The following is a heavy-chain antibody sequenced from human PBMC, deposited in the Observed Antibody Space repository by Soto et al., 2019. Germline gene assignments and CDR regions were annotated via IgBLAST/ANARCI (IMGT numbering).Heavy chain of an antibody. CDR1: GFTVSSNY. J-gene: IGHJ6*02. CDR2: IYSGGST. D-gene: IGHD3-16*02. V-gene: IGHV3-66*01. Sequence: GGALRLSCAASGFTVSSNYMSWVRQAPGKGLEWVSVIYSGGSTYYADSVKGRFTISRDNSKNTLYLQMNSLRAEDTAVYYCARMGVIPFYYYGMDVWGQGTTVTVSS. CDR3: ARMGVIPFYYYGMDV.